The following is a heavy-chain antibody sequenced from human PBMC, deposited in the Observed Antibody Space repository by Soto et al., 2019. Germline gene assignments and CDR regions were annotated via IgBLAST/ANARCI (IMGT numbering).Heavy chain of an antibody. CDR3: ARGRGFGVVIINRVYDY. CDR2: INHSGST. V-gene: IGHV4-34*01. CDR1: GGSFSGYY. J-gene: IGHJ4*02. Sequence: PSETLSLTCAVYGGSFSGYYWSWIRQPPGKGLEWIGEINHSGSTNYNPSLKSRVTISVDTSKNQFSLKLSSVTAADTAVYYCARGRGFGVVIINRVYDYWGQGTLVTVSS. D-gene: IGHD3-3*01.